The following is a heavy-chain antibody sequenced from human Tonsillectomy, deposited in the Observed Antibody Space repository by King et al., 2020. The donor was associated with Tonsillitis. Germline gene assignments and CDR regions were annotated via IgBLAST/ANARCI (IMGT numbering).Heavy chain of an antibody. CDR1: GGTFSSYA. CDR3: AREGRGKRHDYGDLNDAFDI. CDR2: IIPILGIA. D-gene: IGHD4-17*01. J-gene: IGHJ3*02. V-gene: IGHV1-69*04. Sequence: VQLVQSGAEVKKPGSSVKVSCKASGGTFSSYAISWVRQAPGQGLEWMGRIIPILGIANYAQKFQGRVTITADKSTSTAYMELSSQRSEDTAVYYCAREGRGKRHDYGDLNDAFDIWGQGTMVTVSS.